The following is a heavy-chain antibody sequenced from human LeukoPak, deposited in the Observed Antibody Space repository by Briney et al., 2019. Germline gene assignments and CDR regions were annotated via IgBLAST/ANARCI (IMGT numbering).Heavy chain of an antibody. V-gene: IGHV4-59*01. CDR1: GGSISSYY. CDR2: IYDSGST. CDR3: ARGGWNKFDY. Sequence: PSETLSLTCTVSGGSISSYYWSWIRQPPGKGLEWIGYIYDSGSTNYNPSLKSRVTISVDTFKNQFSLKLSSVTAADTAVYYCARGGWNKFDYWGQGTLVTVSS. D-gene: IGHD3-22*01. J-gene: IGHJ4*02.